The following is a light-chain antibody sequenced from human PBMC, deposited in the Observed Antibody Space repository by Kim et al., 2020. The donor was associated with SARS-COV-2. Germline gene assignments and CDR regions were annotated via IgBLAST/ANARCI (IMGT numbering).Light chain of an antibody. V-gene: IGKV1-39*01. CDR3: QQSYSTPWK. CDR1: QSISSY. CDR2: AAS. Sequence: DIQMTQSPSSLSASVGDRVTITCRASQSISSYLNWYQQKPGKAPKLLIYAASSLQSGVPSRFSGSGSGTDFTLTISSLQPEDFATYYCQQSYSTPWKFGQGTQVDIK. J-gene: IGKJ1*01.